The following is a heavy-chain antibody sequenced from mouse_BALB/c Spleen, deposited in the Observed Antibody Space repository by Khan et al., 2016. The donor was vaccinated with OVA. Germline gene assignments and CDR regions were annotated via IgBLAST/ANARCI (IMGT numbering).Heavy chain of an antibody. Sequence: VQLQQSGPELVRPGASVKISCKASGYSFTGYFMNWVMQSHGKSLEWIGRINPHIGETFYNQRFKDKATLTVDESSSTAHMELRSLASEDSAVYYCTRIYHSYFDYWGQGTTLTVSS. J-gene: IGHJ2*01. D-gene: IGHD2-12*01. CDR1: GYSFTGYF. CDR2: INPHIGET. CDR3: TRIYHSYFDY. V-gene: IGHV1-20*02.